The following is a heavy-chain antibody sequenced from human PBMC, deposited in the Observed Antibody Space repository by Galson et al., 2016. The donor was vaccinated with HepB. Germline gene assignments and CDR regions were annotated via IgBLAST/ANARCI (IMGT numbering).Heavy chain of an antibody. CDR1: GGTFSTYA. V-gene: IGHV1-69*13. CDR3: ARETKDTTMVNPGMDV. J-gene: IGHJ6*02. CDR2: IIPIFGTA. Sequence: SVKVSCKASGGTFSTYAISWVRQAPGQGLEWMGGIIPIFGTANYAQKFQGRVTITADESTSTAYMELSSLRSEDTAVYYCARETKDTTMVNPGMDVWGQGTTVTVSS. D-gene: IGHD5-18*01.